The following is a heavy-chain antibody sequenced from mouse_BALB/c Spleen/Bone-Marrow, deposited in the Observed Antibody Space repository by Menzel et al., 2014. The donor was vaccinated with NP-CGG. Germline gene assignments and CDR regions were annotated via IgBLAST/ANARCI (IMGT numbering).Heavy chain of an antibody. V-gene: IGHV5-9-4*01. CDR1: GFTFSSYA. D-gene: IGHD3-1*01. J-gene: IGHJ2*01. CDR3: ARDSSGSFDY. Sequence: EVQVVESGGGLVKPGGSLKLSCAASGFTFSSYAMSWVRQSPEKRLEWVAEISSGGSYTYYPDTVTGRFTISRDNAKNTLYLEMSSLRSEDTAMYYCARDSSGSFDYWGQGPTLTVSS. CDR2: ISSGGSYT.